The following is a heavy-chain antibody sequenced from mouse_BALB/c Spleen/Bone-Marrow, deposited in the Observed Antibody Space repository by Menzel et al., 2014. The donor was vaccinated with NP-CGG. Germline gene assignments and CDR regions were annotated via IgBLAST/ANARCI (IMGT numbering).Heavy chain of an antibody. CDR1: GYTFTDYV. J-gene: IGHJ4*01. CDR3: ARDGNYAALDY. V-gene: IGHV1-77*01. D-gene: IGHD2-1*01. Sequence: QVQLQQPGPELVKPGASVKMSCKASGYTFTDYVISWVKQRTGQGLVWIGEIDPGRGSSFYNEKFKAKATLTADKSANTAYMQLSSLTSEDSAVYFYARDGNYAALDYWGQGTSVTVSS. CDR2: IDPGRGSS.